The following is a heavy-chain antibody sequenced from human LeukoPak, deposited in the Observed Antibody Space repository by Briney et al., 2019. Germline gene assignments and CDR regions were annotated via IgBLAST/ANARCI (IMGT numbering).Heavy chain of an antibody. Sequence: SETLSLTCTVSGGSVSSGSDYWSWIRQPPGKGLEWIGHISYSGSTNYNPSPKSRVTISLDTSKNQLSLKLSSVTTADTAVYYCARGQAALWFGELWGQGTLVTVSS. CDR2: ISYSGST. J-gene: IGHJ4*02. D-gene: IGHD3-10*01. CDR1: GGSVSSGSDY. CDR3: ARGQAALWFGEL. V-gene: IGHV4-61*01.